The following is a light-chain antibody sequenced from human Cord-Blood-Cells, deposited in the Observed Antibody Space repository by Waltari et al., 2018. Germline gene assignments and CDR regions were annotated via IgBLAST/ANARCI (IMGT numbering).Light chain of an antibody. CDR2: AAS. CDR1: QDISSS. V-gene: IGKV1-8*01. J-gene: IGKJ2*01. CDR3: QQYYSYPYT. Sequence: AIRMTQSPSSFSASAGDRVTITCRASQDISSSLAWYQQKPGKAPKLLIYAASTLQSGVPSRFSGSGSGTDFTLTISCLQSEDFATYYCQQYYSYPYTFGQGTKLEIK.